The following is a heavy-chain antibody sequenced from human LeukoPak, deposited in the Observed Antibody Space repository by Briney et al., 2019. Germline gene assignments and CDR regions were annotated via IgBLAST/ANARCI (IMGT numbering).Heavy chain of an antibody. J-gene: IGHJ4*02. CDR1: GFTFSSHG. CDR2: ISPSGDIL. Sequence: PGGTLRLSCAASGFTFSSHGMNWVRQAPGKGLEWVSGISPSGDILYYADSVKGRFTISRDNSKNTLYLQMNSLRPEDTAVYYCARDNFGLLTGYYYYWGQGTLVTVSS. D-gene: IGHD3-9*01. CDR3: ARDNFGLLTGYYYY. V-gene: IGHV3-23*01.